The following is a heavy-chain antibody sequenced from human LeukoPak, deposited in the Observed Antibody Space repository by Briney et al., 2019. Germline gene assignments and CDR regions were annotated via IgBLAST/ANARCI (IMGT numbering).Heavy chain of an antibody. CDR2: IYYSGST. CDR1: GDSISSYY. V-gene: IGHV4-59*06. Sequence: SETLSLTCTVSGDSISSYYWSWIRQPPGKGLEWIGYIYYSGSTYYNPSLKSRVTISVDTSKNQFSLKLSSVTAADTAVYYCASAYYDSSGYYPPGYWGQGTLVTVSS. CDR3: ASAYYDSSGYYPPGY. D-gene: IGHD3-22*01. J-gene: IGHJ4*02.